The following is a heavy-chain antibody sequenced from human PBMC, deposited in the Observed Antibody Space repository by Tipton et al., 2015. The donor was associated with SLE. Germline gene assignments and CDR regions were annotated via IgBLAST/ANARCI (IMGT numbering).Heavy chain of an antibody. D-gene: IGHD4-17*01. CDR2: MYYSGST. Sequence: TLSLSCSVSGASVTSSSYYWGWIRQSPGKGLEWLGSMYYSGSTYYNPSLKSRVTMFVDTSKNQFSLNLNSVTAADTAVYYCATGYGDDDFYYYYYMDVWGKGITVTVSS. V-gene: IGHV4-39*01. CDR1: GASVTSSSYY. J-gene: IGHJ6*03. CDR3: ATGYGDDDFYYYYYMDV.